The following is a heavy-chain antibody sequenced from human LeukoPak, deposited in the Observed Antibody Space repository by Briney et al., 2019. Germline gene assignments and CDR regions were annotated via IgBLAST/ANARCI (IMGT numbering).Heavy chain of an antibody. V-gene: IGHV1-18*01. CDR1: GYTFTSYG. D-gene: IGHD4-17*01. Sequence: GASVKVSCKASGYTFTSYGISWVRQAPGRGLEWMGWISAYNDNTNYAQKLQGRVTMTTDTSTSTAYMELRSLRSDDTAVYYCARVTSSPTTVNYYYGMDVWGQGTTVTVSS. CDR2: ISAYNDNT. CDR3: ARVTSSPTTVNYYYGMDV. J-gene: IGHJ6*02.